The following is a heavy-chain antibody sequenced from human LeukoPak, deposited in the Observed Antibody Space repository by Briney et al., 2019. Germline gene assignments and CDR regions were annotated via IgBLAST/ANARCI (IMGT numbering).Heavy chain of an antibody. CDR2: IYYSGST. D-gene: IGHD3-22*01. CDR3: ARPRWADDSSGYFDAFDI. V-gene: IGHV4-39*01. Sequence: SETLSLTCTVSGRSISSSSYYWGWVRQPPGKGLEWFESIYYSGSTYYHPSLKSRVTISVDTSKNQFSLKLSSVTAADTAVYYCARPRWADDSSGYFDAFDIWGQGTMVTVSS. J-gene: IGHJ3*02. CDR1: GRSISSSSYY.